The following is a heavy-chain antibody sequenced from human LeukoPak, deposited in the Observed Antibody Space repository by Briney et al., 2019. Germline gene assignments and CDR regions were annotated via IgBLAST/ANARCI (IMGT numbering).Heavy chain of an antibody. CDR3: AKVGLPVTTILDYFDY. Sequence: PGGSLRLSCAASGFIFSSYGMHWVRQPPGKGLEWVADISFDGSNKYYADSVKGRFTISRDNSKNSLYLQMNSLRAEDTAVYYCAKVGLPVTTILDYFDYWGQGTLVTVSS. V-gene: IGHV3-30*18. CDR2: ISFDGSNK. J-gene: IGHJ4*02. CDR1: GFIFSSYG. D-gene: IGHD4-11*01.